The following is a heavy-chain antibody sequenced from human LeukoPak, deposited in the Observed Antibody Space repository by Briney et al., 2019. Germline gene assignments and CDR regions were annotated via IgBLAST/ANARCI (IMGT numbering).Heavy chain of an antibody. CDR1: GGSISSSSYY. V-gene: IGHV4-39*07. CDR3: ARDLRNRSVAGARGWFDP. D-gene: IGHD6-19*01. Sequence: SETLSLTCTVSGGSISSSSYYWGWIRQPPGKGLEWIGSIYYSGSTYYNPSLKSRVTISVDTSKNQFSLKLSSVTAADTAVYYCARDLRNRSVAGARGWFDPWGQGTLVTVSS. J-gene: IGHJ5*02. CDR2: IYYSGST.